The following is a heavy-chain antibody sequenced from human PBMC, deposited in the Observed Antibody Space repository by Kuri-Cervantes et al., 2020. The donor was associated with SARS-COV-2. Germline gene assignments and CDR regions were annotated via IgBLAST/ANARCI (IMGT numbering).Heavy chain of an antibody. CDR1: EFTFSSYA. CDR3: ARVFYEWFLIVGPPQFDP. D-gene: IGHD3-3*01. V-gene: IGHV3-30*04. J-gene: IGHJ5*02. Sequence: GESLKISCAASEFTFSSYAMHWVRQAPGKGLEWVAVISYDGSNKYYADSVKGRFTISRDNSKNTLYLQMNSLRAEDTAVYYCARVFYEWFLIVGPPQFDPWGQGTLVTVSS. CDR2: ISYDGSNK.